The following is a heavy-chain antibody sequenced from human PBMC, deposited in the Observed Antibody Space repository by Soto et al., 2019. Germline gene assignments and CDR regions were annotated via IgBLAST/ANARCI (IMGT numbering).Heavy chain of an antibody. D-gene: IGHD3-10*01. V-gene: IGHV4-59*08. J-gene: IGHJ4*02. CDR1: GGSISSYY. CDR2: IYYSGST. CDR3: ARHRDTYGSGDFDY. Sequence: PSETLSLTCTVSGGSISSYYWSWIRQPPGKGLEWIGYIYYSGSTNYNPSLKSRVTISVDTSKNQFPLKLSSVTATDTAVYYCARHRDTYGSGDFDYWGQGTRVTVSS.